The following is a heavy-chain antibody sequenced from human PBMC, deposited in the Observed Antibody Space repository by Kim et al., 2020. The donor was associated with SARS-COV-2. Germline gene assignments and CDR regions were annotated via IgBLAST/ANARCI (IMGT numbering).Heavy chain of an antibody. Sequence: GGSLRLSCGTSGFNFNNYAMHWVRQAPGKGLEWLAVISYEGSVKKYADSLKGRFTVSRDSSHNTLYLQMRSLRPEDTALYYCAKPSAFFWFGEGLNAF. CDR1: GFNFNNYA. J-gene: IGHJ3*01. D-gene: IGHD3-10*01. CDR2: ISYEGSVK. CDR3: AKPSAFFWFGEGLNAF. V-gene: IGHV3-30*18.